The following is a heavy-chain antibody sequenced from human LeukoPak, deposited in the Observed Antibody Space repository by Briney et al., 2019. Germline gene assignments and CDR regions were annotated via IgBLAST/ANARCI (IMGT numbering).Heavy chain of an antibody. V-gene: IGHV3-33*01. CDR3: AMGVIVKYYFDY. J-gene: IGHJ4*02. CDR1: GFTFSSYG. Sequence: GGSLRLSCAASGFTFSSYGMHWVRQAPGKGLEWVAVIWYDGSNKYYADSVKGRFTISRDNSKNTLYLQMNSLRAEDTAVYYCAMGVIVKYYFDYWGQGTLVTVSS. D-gene: IGHD3-16*02. CDR2: IWYDGSNK.